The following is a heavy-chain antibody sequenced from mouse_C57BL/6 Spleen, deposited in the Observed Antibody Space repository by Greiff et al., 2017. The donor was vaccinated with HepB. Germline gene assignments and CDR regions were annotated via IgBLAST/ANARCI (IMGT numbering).Heavy chain of an antibody. CDR1: GYSITSGYY. J-gene: IGHJ4*01. V-gene: IGHV3-6*01. CDR2: ISYDGSN. Sequence: EESGPGLVKPSQSLSLTCSVTGYSITSGYYWNWIRQFPGNKLEWMGYISYDGSNNYNPSLKNRISITRDTSKNQFFLKLNSVTTEDTATYYCARDAMDYWGQGTSVTVSS. CDR3: ARDAMDY.